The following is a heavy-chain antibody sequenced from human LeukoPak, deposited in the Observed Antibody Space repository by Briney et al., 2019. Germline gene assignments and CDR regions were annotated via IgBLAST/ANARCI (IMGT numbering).Heavy chain of an antibody. CDR3: ATPKPGNNYYYGMDV. CDR1: GYTLTELS. V-gene: IGHV1-24*01. D-gene: IGHD4-23*01. J-gene: IGHJ6*02. CDR2: FDPEDGET. Sequence: ASVKVSCKVSGYTLTELSMHWVRQAPGKGLEWMGGFDPEDGETIYAQKFQGRVTMTEDTSTDTAYMELSSLRSADTAVYYCATPKPGNNYYYGMDVWGQGTTVTVSS.